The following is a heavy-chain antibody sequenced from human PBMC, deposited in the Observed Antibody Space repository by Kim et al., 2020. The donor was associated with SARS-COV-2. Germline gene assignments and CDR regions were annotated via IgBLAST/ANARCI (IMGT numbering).Heavy chain of an antibody. CDR1: GGSIRSTSYY. J-gene: IGHJ6*02. CDR2: MYYSGST. CDR3: AREEGGGIYYYYYGMDV. Sequence: SETLSLTCTLSGGSIRSTSYYWGWIRQPPGKGLECIGSMYYSGSTYYNSSLKSRVTISVDTSKNQFSLKLNSVTDADTAVYYCAREEGGGIYYYYYGMDVWGQGTTVTVSS. V-gene: IGHV4-39*07. D-gene: IGHD1-26*01.